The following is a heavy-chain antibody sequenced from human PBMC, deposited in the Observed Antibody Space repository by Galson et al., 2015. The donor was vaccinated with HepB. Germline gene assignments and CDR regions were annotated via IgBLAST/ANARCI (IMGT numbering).Heavy chain of an antibody. CDR1: GDSVSRKSTA. D-gene: IGHD3-16*01. CDR3: ARQDYCYDCNCQGGGFDY. V-gene: IGHV6-1*01. CDR2: TYYRSQWYN. J-gene: IGHJ4*02. Sequence: CAISGDSVSRKSTAWNWIRQSPSRGLEWLGRTYYRSQWYNDYAVSVKSRIRVNSDTSKNQFSLHLNSVTPDDTAIYYCARQDYCYDCNCQGGGFDYWGQGTLVTVSS.